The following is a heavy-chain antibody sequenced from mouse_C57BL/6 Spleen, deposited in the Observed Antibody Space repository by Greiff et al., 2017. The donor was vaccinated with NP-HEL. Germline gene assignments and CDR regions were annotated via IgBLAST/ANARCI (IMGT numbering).Heavy chain of an antibody. CDR1: GYTFTSYT. D-gene: IGHD2-13*01. CDR3: AREGDSAWFAY. V-gene: IGHV1-4*01. CDR2: INPSSGYT. Sequence: VQLQQSGAELARPGASVKMSCKASGYTFTSYTMHWVKQRPGQGLEWIGYINPSSGYTKYNQKFKDKATLTADKSSSTAYMQLSSLTSEDSAVYDCAREGDSAWFAYWGQGTRVTVSA. J-gene: IGHJ3*01.